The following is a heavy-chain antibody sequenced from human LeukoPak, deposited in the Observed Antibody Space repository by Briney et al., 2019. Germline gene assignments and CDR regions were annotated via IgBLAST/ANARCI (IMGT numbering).Heavy chain of an antibody. D-gene: IGHD2-15*01. CDR1: GFTFSSYD. J-gene: IGHJ4*02. CDR3: ARNGLYSGFFDN. CDR2: IDSSGSTI. Sequence: PGGSLRLSCAASGFTFSSYDMNWVRQAPGKGLEWVSYIDSSGSTIYYADSVKGRFTISRDNAKNSLYLQMNSLRAEDTALYYCARNGLYSGFFDNWGQGTLVTVSS. V-gene: IGHV3-48*01.